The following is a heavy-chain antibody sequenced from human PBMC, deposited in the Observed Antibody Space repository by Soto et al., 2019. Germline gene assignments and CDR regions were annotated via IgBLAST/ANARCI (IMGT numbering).Heavy chain of an antibody. D-gene: IGHD6-13*01. CDR3: ARAASLYSSSWYYYGMDV. CDR1: GASFSRRGGG. CDR2: IDWDDDK. V-gene: IGHV2-70*20. J-gene: IGHJ6*02. Sequence: SGPTPVKPTQTLTLTCPLSGASFSRRGGGVGWVPQPPGKALEWLALIDWDDDKYYSTSLKTRLTISKDTSKNQVVLTMTNMDPVDTATYYCARAASLYSSSWYYYGMDVWGQGTTVTVSS.